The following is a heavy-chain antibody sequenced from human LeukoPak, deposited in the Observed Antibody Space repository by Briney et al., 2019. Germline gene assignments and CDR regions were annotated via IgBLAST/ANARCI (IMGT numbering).Heavy chain of an antibody. CDR3: AKSSFAVTSDAFDI. Sequence: PGGSLRLSCAASGFTFSNYYMGWIRQAPGKGLEWVSLIRGDGGSTYYADSVKGRFTISRDNSKNSLYLQMNSLRTEDTALYYCAKSSFAVTSDAFDIWGQGTMVTVSS. D-gene: IGHD5-18*01. CDR1: GFTFSNYY. V-gene: IGHV3-43*02. CDR2: IRGDGGST. J-gene: IGHJ3*02.